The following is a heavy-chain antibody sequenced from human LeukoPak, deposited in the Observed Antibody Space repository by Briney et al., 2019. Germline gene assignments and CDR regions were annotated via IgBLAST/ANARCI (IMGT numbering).Heavy chain of an antibody. CDR1: GGTFSSYA. J-gene: IGHJ4*02. D-gene: IGHD2-15*01. CDR3: ARGLLRYCSGGSCPYWY. CDR2: IIPIFGTA. Sequence: SVTVSCKASGGTFSSYAISWVRQAPGQGLEWMGGIIPIFGTANYAQKFQGRVTITADESTSTAYMELSSLRSEDTAVYYCARGLLRYCSGGSCPYWYWGQGTLVTVSS. V-gene: IGHV1-69*01.